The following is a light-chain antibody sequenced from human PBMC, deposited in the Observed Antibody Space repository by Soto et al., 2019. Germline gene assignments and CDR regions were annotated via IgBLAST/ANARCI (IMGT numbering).Light chain of an antibody. V-gene: IGKV4-1*01. CDR3: EQFYNTPPYT. J-gene: IGKJ2*01. Sequence: DTVMTQSPDSLAVSLGERATINCKSSQSVFHSANNMNYLAWYQQKPGQSPKLLISWASIRDSGVPDRFSGGGSWTDFTLTINSLQAEDASVYYCEQFYNTPPYTFGQGTRLEIK. CDR2: WAS. CDR1: QSVFHSANNMNY.